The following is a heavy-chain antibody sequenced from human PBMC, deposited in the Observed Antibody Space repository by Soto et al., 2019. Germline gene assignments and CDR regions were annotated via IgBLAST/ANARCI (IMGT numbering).Heavy chain of an antibody. CDR3: ARGLTSEWFDP. V-gene: IGHV1-8*01. J-gene: IGHJ5*02. Sequence: QVQLVQSGAEMKKPGASVKVSCKASGYTFTSYDINWVRQATGHGLEWMGWLNPNTGNTGYAPKFQGRVTMTRNTSINTVYRELSSLRSEDTAVYYCARGLTSEWFDPWGQGTLVTVSS. D-gene: IGHD4-17*01. CDR2: LNPNTGNT. CDR1: GYTFTSYD.